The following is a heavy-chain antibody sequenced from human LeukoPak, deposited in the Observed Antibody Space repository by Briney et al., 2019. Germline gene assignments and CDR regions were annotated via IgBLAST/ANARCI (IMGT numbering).Heavy chain of an antibody. V-gene: IGHV4-59*12. CDR3: ARVKDPGGYYYYYYMDI. CDR1: GGSISSYY. J-gene: IGHJ6*03. Sequence: SETLSLTCTVSGGSISSYYWSWIRQPPGKGLEWIGYIYYSGSTNYNPSLKSRVTISVDTSKNQFSLKVSSVTAADTAVYYCARVKDPGGYYYYYYMDIWGKGNTVTVSS. CDR2: IYYSGST. D-gene: IGHD3-16*01.